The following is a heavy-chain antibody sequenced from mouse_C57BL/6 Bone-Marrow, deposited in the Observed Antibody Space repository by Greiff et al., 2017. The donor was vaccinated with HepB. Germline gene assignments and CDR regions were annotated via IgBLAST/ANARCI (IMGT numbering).Heavy chain of an antibody. V-gene: IGHV1-54*01. J-gene: IGHJ4*01. CDR3: ARSLRDYAMDY. CDR2: INPGSGGT. CDR1: GYAFTNYL. Sequence: QVQLQQSGAELVRPGPSVKVSCKASGYAFTNYLIEWVKQRPGQGLEWIGVINPGSGGTKYNEKFKSKATLTVDKPSSTAYMQLSSLTSEDSAVYYCARSLRDYAMDYWGQGTSVTVSS.